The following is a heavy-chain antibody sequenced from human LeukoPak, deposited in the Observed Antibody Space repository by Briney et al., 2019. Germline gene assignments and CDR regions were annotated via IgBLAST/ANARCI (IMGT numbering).Heavy chain of an antibody. J-gene: IGHJ5*02. CDR1: GFSFRSYW. CDR2: IKQDGSEK. CDR3: AGGSGYLITS. D-gene: IGHD3-9*01. Sequence: GGSLRLSCAATGFSFRSYWVNWVRQAPGQGLEWLAIIKQDGSEKHYKGSVEGRFTISRDNAKNSLHLQMNSLRAEDTAVYYCAGGSGYLITSWGQGTLVTVSS. V-gene: IGHV3-7*01.